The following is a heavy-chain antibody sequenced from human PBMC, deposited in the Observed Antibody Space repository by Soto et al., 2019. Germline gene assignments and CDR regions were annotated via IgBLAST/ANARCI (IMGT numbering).Heavy chain of an antibody. CDR1: GGSISSSSYY. V-gene: IGHV4-39*01. D-gene: IGHD3-22*01. CDR3: ARGSITMIVVVTPFDY. J-gene: IGHJ4*02. Sequence: SETLSLTCTVSGGSISSSSYYWGWIRQPPGKGLEWIGSIYYSGSTYYNPSLKSRVTISVDTSKNQFSLKLSSVTAADTAVYYCARGSITMIVVVTPFDYWGQGTLVTVSS. CDR2: IYYSGST.